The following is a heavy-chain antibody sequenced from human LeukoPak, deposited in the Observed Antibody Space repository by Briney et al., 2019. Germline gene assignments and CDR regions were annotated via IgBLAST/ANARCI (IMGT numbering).Heavy chain of an antibody. J-gene: IGHJ4*02. CDR2: IVVGSGNT. D-gene: IGHD1-1*01. V-gene: IGHV1-58*01. Sequence: SVKVSYKASGFTFTSSAVQWVRQARGQRLEWIGWIVVGSGNTNYAQKFQEGVTITRDMSTSTAYMELSSLRSEDTAVYYCAADPRYADTDYWGQGTLVTVSS. CDR1: GFTFTSSA. CDR3: AADPRYADTDY.